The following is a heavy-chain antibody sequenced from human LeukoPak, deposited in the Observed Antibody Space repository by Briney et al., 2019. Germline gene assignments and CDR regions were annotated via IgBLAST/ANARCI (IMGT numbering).Heavy chain of an antibody. J-gene: IGHJ5*02. CDR1: GYTFTSYD. CDR2: MNPNSGNT. CDR3: AHNSEGLNWFDP. Sequence: ASVKVSCKASGYTFTSYDINWVRQATGQGLEWMGWMNPNSGNTGYAQKFQGRVTMTRDTSISTAYMELSRLRSDGTAVYYCAHNSEGLNWFDPWGQGTLVTVSS. D-gene: IGHD1-1*01. V-gene: IGHV1-8*01.